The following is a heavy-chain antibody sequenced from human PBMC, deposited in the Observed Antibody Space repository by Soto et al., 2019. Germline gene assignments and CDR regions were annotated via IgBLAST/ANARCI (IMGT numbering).Heavy chain of an antibody. CDR1: GGSISSGHYY. D-gene: IGHD2-15*01. Sequence: SATLSLTCTVSGGSISSGHYYWSWIRQPPGRGLEWIGYVYYSGSTYYNPSLKSRVTISVDTSKNQFSLKLSSVTAADTAVYYCARVVVVAATPHWFDPWGQGTLVTVSS. CDR2: VYYSGST. V-gene: IGHV4-30-4*01. CDR3: ARVVVVAATPHWFDP. J-gene: IGHJ5*02.